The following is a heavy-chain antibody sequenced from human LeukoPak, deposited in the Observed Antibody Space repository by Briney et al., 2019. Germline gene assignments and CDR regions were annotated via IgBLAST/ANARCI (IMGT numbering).Heavy chain of an antibody. V-gene: IGHV3-9*01. Sequence: GGSLRLSCAASGFTFDDYAMLWVRQAPGKGLVWVLGISWNSGSIGYADSVKGRFTISRDNAKNSLYLQMNSLRAEDTALYYCARGVGGPYYYYGMDVWGKGTTVSVSS. D-gene: IGHD3-10*01. CDR3: ARGVGGPYYYYGMDV. CDR1: GFTFDDYA. J-gene: IGHJ6*04. CDR2: ISWNSGSI.